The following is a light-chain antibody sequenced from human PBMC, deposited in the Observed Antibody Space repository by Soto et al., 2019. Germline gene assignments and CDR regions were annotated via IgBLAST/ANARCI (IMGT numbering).Light chain of an antibody. CDR1: QSISSW. Sequence: DIQMTQSPSTLSASVGDRVTITCRASQSISSWLAWYQQKPGKAPKLLIYDASSLESGVPSRFSGSGSGTEFTLTISSLQPDDFATYYRQQYNSYSVTFGQGTKVEIK. J-gene: IGKJ1*01. CDR3: QQYNSYSVT. CDR2: DAS. V-gene: IGKV1-5*01.